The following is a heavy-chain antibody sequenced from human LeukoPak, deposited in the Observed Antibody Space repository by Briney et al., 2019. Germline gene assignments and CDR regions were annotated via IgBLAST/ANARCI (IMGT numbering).Heavy chain of an antibody. CDR3: AKDRVNSGDWDY. Sequence: PGGSLRLTCAASGFTFSSYGMHWVRQAPGKGLEWVAVISYDGSNKYYADSVKGRFTISRDNSKNTLYLQMNSLRAEDTAVYYCAKDRVNSGDWDYWGQGTLVTVSS. J-gene: IGHJ4*02. CDR1: GFTFSSYG. CDR2: ISYDGSNK. V-gene: IGHV3-30*18. D-gene: IGHD7-27*01.